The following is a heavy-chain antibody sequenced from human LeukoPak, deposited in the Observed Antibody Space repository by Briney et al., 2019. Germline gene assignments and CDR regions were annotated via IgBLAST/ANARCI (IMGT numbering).Heavy chain of an antibody. CDR1: SASISSGSLY. D-gene: IGHD3-22*01. V-gene: IGHV4-61*02. CDR3: ARSPDYDSTGYDY. J-gene: IGHJ4*02. Sequence: SQTLSLTCTVSSASISSGSLYWTWIRQPAGKGLEWIGRVYTSGTTNYNPSLESRVTISVDSSRNHFSLKLSSVTAADTAVYYCARSPDYDSTGYDYWGQGTLVTVSS. CDR2: VYTSGTT.